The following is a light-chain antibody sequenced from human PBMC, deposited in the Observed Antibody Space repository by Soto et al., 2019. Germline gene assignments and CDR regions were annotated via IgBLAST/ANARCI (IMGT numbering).Light chain of an antibody. J-gene: IGKJ4*01. CDR2: DAS. CDR3: QQRSNWPPGLT. V-gene: IGKV3-11*01. CDR1: QSVSGY. Sequence: EIVLTQSPATLSLSPGERATLSCRASQSVSGYLAWYQQKPGQAPRLLIYDASNRATGIPARFSGSGSGTDFTLTISSLEPEDLAVYYCQQRSNWPPGLTFGGGTKVEIK.